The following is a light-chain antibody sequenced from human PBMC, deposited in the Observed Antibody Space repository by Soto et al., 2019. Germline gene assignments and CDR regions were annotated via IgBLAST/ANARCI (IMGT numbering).Light chain of an antibody. CDR2: EVS. J-gene: IGLJ3*02. V-gene: IGLV2-23*02. CDR3: CSYARSSTWV. CDR1: SSDVGSYNL. Sequence: QAVLTQPASVSGSPGQSITISCTGTSSDVGSYNLVSWYQQHPGKAPKLMIYEVSKRPSGLSNRFSGSKSGNTASLTISGLQAEDEADYYCCSYARSSTWVFGGGTKLTVL.